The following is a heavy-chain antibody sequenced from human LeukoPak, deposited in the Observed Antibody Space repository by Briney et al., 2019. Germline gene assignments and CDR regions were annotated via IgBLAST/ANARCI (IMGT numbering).Heavy chain of an antibody. V-gene: IGHV3-7*01. Sequence: GGSLRLSCAASGFTFSSHWMSWVRQAPGKGLEWVANIKQDGSEKYYVDSVKGRFTISRDNAKNSLYLQMDSLRAEDTAVYYCARSIPGDSSGWYLNYWGQGTLVTVSS. CDR3: ARSIPGDSSGWYLNY. D-gene: IGHD6-19*01. J-gene: IGHJ4*02. CDR2: IKQDGSEK. CDR1: GFTFSSHW.